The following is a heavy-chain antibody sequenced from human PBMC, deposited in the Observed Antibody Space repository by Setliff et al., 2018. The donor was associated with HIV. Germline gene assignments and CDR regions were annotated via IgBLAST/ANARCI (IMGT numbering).Heavy chain of an antibody. V-gene: IGHV4-34*01. J-gene: IGHJ4*02. Sequence: SETLSLTCTVYGVSFSNYYTNWIRQPPGKGLEWIGELSPSGTTRSNPSLQSRVTISLDTFNNQFSLNLPSVTAPDTAMYYCSSFFVTTVTNQDYWGQGTPVTVSS. CDR3: SSFFVTTVTNQDY. D-gene: IGHD4-17*01. CDR2: LSPSGTT. CDR1: GVSFSNYY.